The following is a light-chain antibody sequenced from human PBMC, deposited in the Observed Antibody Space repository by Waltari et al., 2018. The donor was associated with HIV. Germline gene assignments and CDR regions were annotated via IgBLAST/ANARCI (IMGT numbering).Light chain of an antibody. CDR2: TND. Sequence: QSVLTQPPSASGTPGQRVTISCSGSFGGKTVTWYQQLPGTAPKRLMYTNDRRASGVPDRFSGSKSDTSASLAISGLQSEDEADYYCAVWDDSLNGVFGGGTRLTVL. V-gene: IGLV1-44*01. CDR3: AVWDDSLNGV. CDR1: FGGKT. J-gene: IGLJ3*02.